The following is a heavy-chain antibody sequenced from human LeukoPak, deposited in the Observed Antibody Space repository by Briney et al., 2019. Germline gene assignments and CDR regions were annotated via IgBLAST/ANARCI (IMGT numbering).Heavy chain of an antibody. J-gene: IGHJ4*02. CDR2: ISYDGSNK. CDR3: ARVGYYASGPFSYFDY. D-gene: IGHD3-10*01. Sequence: GGSLRLSCAASGFTFSGYAMHWVRQAPGKGLEGVAVISYDGSNKYYADSVKGRFTIPRDNSKNPLYLQMNSLSVEDTAVYYCARVGYYASGPFSYFDYWGQGTLVTVSS. CDR1: GFTFSGYA. V-gene: IGHV3-30-3*01.